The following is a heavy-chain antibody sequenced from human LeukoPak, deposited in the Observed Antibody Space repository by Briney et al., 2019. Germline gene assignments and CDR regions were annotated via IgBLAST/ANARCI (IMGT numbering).Heavy chain of an antibody. CDR3: ARGASSRDWFDP. J-gene: IGHJ5*02. V-gene: IGHV4-59*01. Sequence: SETLSLACTVSGGSISSYYWNWIRQPPGKGLEWIGYIYYSGSSNYNPSLKSRVTISVDMSKNQFSLKLSSVTAADTAVYYCARGASSRDWFDPWGQGTLVTVSS. CDR2: IYYSGSS. CDR1: GGSISSYY.